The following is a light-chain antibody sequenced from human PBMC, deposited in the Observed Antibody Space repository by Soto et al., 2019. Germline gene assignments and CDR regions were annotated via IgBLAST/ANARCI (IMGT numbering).Light chain of an antibody. J-gene: IGLJ1*01. CDR3: GTYGGSFYV. CDR1: SSDVGGYNY. V-gene: IGLV2-11*01. CDR2: DVN. Sequence: QSALTQPHSVSGSPGQSVAISCSGTSSDVGGYNYVSWYQQHPGKAPKLIIFDVNKRPSGVPDRFSGSKSGSTASLTISGLQAFDEADYSCGTYGGSFYVVVTGT.